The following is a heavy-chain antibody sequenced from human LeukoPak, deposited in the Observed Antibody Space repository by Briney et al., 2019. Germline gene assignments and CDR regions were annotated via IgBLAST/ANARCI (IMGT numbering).Heavy chain of an antibody. CDR3: ASGGTVAVAGWGMDV. D-gene: IGHD6-19*01. CDR2: ISSFNDNT. J-gene: IGHJ6*02. CDR1: GYIFTNYG. Sequence: ASVKVSCKASGYIFTNYGISWVRQAPGQGLEWMGWISSFNDNTHSAPKLQGRVTMTTDTSTGTAYMELRSLGSDDTAVYYCASGGTVAVAGWGMDVWGQGTTVTVSS. V-gene: IGHV1-18*01.